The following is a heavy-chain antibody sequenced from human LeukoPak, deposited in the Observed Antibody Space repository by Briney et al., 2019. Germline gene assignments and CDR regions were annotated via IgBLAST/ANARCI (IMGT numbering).Heavy chain of an antibody. CDR3: AKAASPTTRYFDY. V-gene: IGHV3-21*04. J-gene: IGHJ4*02. Sequence: GGSLRLSCAASGFTFSSYSMNWVCQAPGKGLEWVSSISSSSSYIYYADSVKGRFTISRDNSKNTLYLQMNSLRAEDTAVYYCAKAASPTTRYFDYWGQGTLVTVSS. CDR2: ISSSSSYI. D-gene: IGHD1-26*01. CDR1: GFTFSSYS.